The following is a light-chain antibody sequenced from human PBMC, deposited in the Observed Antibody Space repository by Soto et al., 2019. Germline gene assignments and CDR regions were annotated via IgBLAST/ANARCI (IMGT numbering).Light chain of an antibody. V-gene: IGKV1-6*01. CDR1: QGIRNE. Sequence: AIQMTQSPSSLSASVGDRVTITCRASQGIRNELGWYQQKPGKAPKLLIYAASSLQSGVPSRFRGSGSGTDFTLTISSLQPEDFPTYYCLQDYNYPWTFGQGTKVDIK. CDR3: LQDYNYPWT. J-gene: IGKJ1*01. CDR2: AAS.